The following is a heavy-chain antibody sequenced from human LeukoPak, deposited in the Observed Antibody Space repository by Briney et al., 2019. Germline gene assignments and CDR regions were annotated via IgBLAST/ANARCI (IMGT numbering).Heavy chain of an antibody. CDR1: GGSFSQYY. CDR2: ITHIGST. V-gene: IGHV4-34*01. Sequence: SETLSLTCAVHGGSFSQYYWNWIRQPPGKGLEWIGEITHIGSTNYDPSLKSRVSISVDESKNQFSLTLSSVTAADAGVYFCAGHSLHSNGWFSFDNWGQGTLVTVSS. CDR3: AGHSLHSNGWFSFDN. J-gene: IGHJ4*02. D-gene: IGHD6-19*01.